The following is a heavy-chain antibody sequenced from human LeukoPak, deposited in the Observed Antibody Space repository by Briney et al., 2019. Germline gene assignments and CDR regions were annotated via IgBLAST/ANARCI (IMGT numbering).Heavy chain of an antibody. CDR3: ARAPSVAGWYFDL. V-gene: IGHV4-59*01. D-gene: IGHD6-19*01. CDR2: IYYSGST. J-gene: IGHJ2*01. Sequence: SETLSLTCTVSGGSISRYYWSWIRQPPGKGLEWIGYIYYSGSTNYNPSLKSRVTISVDTSKNQFSLKLSSVTAADTAVYYCARAPSVAGWYFDLWGRGTLVTVSS. CDR1: GGSISRYY.